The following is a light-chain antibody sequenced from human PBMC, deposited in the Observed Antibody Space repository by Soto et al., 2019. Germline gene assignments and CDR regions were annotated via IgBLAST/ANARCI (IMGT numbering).Light chain of an antibody. CDR2: DAS. CDR1: QDINNY. J-gene: IGKJ5*01. CDR3: QQFDTLPLT. V-gene: IGKV1-33*01. Sequence: DIQMTQSPSSLSASVGDRVTITCQASQDINNYLNWYQQKPGKAPKLLIYDASNLETGVPSRFTGSGSGTDFSLTVSSLQPEDIATYYCQQFDTLPLTFGQGTRLEIK.